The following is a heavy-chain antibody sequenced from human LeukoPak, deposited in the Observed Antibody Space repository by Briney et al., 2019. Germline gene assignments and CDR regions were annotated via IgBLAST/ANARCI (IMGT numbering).Heavy chain of an antibody. CDR1: GGSISSSSYY. CDR2: IYYSGST. CDR3: ARALLGSAFDI. D-gene: IGHD3-10*01. V-gene: IGHV4-39*07. Sequence: SETLSLTCTVSGGSISSSSYYWGWIRQPPGKGLERIGSIYYSGSTYYNPSLKSRVTISVDTSKNQFSLKLSSVTAADTAVYYCARALLGSAFDIWGQGTMVTVSS. J-gene: IGHJ3*02.